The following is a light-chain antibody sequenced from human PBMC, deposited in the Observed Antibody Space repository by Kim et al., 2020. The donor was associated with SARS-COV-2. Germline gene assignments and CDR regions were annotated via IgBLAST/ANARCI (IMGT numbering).Light chain of an antibody. CDR3: QQSYITPFS. Sequence: IQMTQSPSSLSASVGDRVTITCRTTQSISSHLNWYQQKPGRAPKLLISAASTLQGGVPSRFSGSGSETDFTLTISSLQPEDFATYFCQQSYITPFSFGPGTKVDIK. CDR2: AAS. J-gene: IGKJ3*01. CDR1: QSISSH. V-gene: IGKV1-39*01.